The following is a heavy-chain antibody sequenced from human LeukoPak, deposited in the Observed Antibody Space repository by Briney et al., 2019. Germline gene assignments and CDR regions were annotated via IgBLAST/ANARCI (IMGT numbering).Heavy chain of an antibody. D-gene: IGHD1-26*01. CDR2: IYPGDSDT. Sequence: GESLKISCKGSGYGFTTYWIGWMRQMPGKGLEWMGIIYPGDSDTRYSPSFQGQVTISADKSINTAYLQWSSLKASDTAMYFCARRSSGSYVFDFWGRGTLVTVSS. J-gene: IGHJ2*01. CDR3: ARRSSGSYVFDF. CDR1: GYGFTTYW. V-gene: IGHV5-51*01.